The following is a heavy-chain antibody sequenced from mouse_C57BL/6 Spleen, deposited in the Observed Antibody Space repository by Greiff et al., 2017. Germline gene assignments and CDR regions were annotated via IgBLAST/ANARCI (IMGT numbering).Heavy chain of an antibody. J-gene: IGHJ2*01. V-gene: IGHV1-81*01. CDR1: GYTFTSYG. Sequence: QVQLQQSGAELARPGASVKLSCKASGYTFTSYGISWVKQRTGQGLEWIGEIYPRSGNTYYNEKFKGKATLTADKSSSTAYMELRSLTSEDSAVYFCARITTVVATETGFDYWGQGTTRTVSS. CDR2: IYPRSGNT. D-gene: IGHD1-1*01. CDR3: ARITTVVATETGFDY.